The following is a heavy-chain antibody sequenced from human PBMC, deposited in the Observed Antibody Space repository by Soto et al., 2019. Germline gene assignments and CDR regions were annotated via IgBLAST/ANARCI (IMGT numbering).Heavy chain of an antibody. Sequence: PSETLSLTWSVSNGSISGFYCTWIRQPPGKIREWIGYIHYSGRTDYNPSLPSRATMSVDTSKNQFSLNLKSITAADTAVYYCVRVGVGIGNHFDSWGRGTLVTVSS. CDR1: NGSISGFY. J-gene: IGHJ4*02. CDR3: VRVGVGIGNHFDS. CDR2: IHYSGRT. V-gene: IGHV4-59*12. D-gene: IGHD1-26*01.